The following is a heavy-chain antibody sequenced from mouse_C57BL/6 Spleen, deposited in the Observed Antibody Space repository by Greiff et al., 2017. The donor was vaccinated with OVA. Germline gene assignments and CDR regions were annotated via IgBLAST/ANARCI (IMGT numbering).Heavy chain of an antibody. J-gene: IGHJ3*01. CDR2: IDPSDSYT. V-gene: IGHV1-69*01. Sequence: VQLQQPGAELVMPGASVKLSCKASGYTFTSYWMHWVKQRPGQGLEWIGEIDPSDSYTNYNQKFKGKSTVTVDKSSSTAYMQLSSLTSEDSAVYYCARDDGYRGFAYWGQGTLVTVSA. D-gene: IGHD2-3*01. CDR1: GYTFTSYW. CDR3: ARDDGYRGFAY.